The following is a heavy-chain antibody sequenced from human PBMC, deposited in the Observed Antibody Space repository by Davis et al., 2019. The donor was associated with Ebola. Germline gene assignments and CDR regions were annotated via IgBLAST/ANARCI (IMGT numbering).Heavy chain of an antibody. CDR2: IIPILGIA. Sequence: AASVKVSCKASGGTFSSYAISWVRQAPGQGLEWMGRIIPILGIANYAQKFQGRVTITADKSTSTSYMELRSLRAVDPAVYYCARDLTVGANDYWGQGTLVTVSS. V-gene: IGHV1-69*04. D-gene: IGHD1-26*01. CDR3: ARDLTVGANDY. J-gene: IGHJ4*02. CDR1: GGTFSSYA.